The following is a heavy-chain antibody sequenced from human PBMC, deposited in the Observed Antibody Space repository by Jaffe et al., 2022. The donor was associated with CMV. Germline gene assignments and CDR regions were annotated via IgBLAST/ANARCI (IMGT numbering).Heavy chain of an antibody. CDR1: GFTFSDYY. Sequence: QVQLVESGGGLVKPGGSLRLSCAASGFTFSDYYMSWIRQAPGKGLEWVSYISSSSSYTNYADSVKGRFTISRDNAKNSLYLQMNSLRAEDTAVYYCARAVGENYYYYYMDVWGKGTTVTVSS. V-gene: IGHV3-11*06. D-gene: IGHD3-10*01. J-gene: IGHJ6*03. CDR2: ISSSSSYT. CDR3: ARAVGENYYYYYMDV.